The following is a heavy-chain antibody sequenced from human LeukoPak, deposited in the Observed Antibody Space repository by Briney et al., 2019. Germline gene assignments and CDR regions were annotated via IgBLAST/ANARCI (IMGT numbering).Heavy chain of an antibody. V-gene: IGHV1-18*01. CDR2: ISAYNGNT. Sequence: GASVKVSCKASGYTFTSYGISWVRQAPGQGLEWMGWISAYNGNTNYAQKLQGRVTMTTDTSTSTAYMELRSLRSDDTAVYYCAILVHSSGYPFNRPWGQGTLVTVSS. CDR3: AILVHSSGYPFNRP. CDR1: GYTFTSYG. D-gene: IGHD3-22*01. J-gene: IGHJ5*02.